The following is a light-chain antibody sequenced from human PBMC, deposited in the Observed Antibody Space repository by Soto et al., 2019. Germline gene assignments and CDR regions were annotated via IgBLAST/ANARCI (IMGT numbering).Light chain of an antibody. V-gene: IGKV1-27*01. CDR1: QGISNY. J-gene: IGKJ1*01. Sequence: DIQMTQSPSSLSASVGDRVTITCRASQGISNYLAWYQQKPGKVPKLLLYAASLLQSGAPSRFSGSGSGTDFTLTISSLQPEDVATDYCQKYNSAPTWTFGQGTKVEIK. CDR3: QKYNSAPTWT. CDR2: AAS.